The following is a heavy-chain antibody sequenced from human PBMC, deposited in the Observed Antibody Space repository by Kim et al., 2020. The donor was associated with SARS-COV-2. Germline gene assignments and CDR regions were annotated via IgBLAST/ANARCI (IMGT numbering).Heavy chain of an antibody. CDR1: GGTFSSYA. Sequence: SVKVSCKASGGTFSSYAISWVRQAPGQGLEWMGGIIPIFGTANYAQKFQGRVTITADESTSTAYMELSSLRSEDTAVYYCARDRTRITIFGVVKRELNYYGMDVWGQGTTVTVSS. V-gene: IGHV1-69*13. CDR3: ARDRTRITIFGVVKRELNYYGMDV. J-gene: IGHJ6*02. CDR2: IIPIFGTA. D-gene: IGHD3-3*01.